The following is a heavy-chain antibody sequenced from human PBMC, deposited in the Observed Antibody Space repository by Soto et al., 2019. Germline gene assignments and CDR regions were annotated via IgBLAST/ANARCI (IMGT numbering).Heavy chain of an antibody. V-gene: IGHV3-48*01. CDR2: ISSSSSTI. CDR3: ARIGVADIVVVPAAIGGYYFDY. CDR1: GFTFSSYS. D-gene: IGHD2-2*01. J-gene: IGHJ4*02. Sequence: GGSLRLSCAASGFTFSSYSMNWVRQAPGKGLEWVSYISSSSSTIYYQDSVKGRFTISRDNAKNSLYLQMNSLRAEDTAVYYCARIGVADIVVVPAAIGGYYFDYWGQGTLVTVSS.